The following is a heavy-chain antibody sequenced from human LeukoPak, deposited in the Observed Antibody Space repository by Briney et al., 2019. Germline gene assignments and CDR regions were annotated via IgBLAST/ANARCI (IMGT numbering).Heavy chain of an antibody. Sequence: PGGSLRLSCAASGFTFSSYWMHWVRQAPGKGLVWVSRINSDGSSTSYADSVKGRFTISRDSAKNTLYLQMNSLRAEDTAVYYCARGSGYGVFDYWGQGTLVTVSS. V-gene: IGHV3-74*01. J-gene: IGHJ4*02. D-gene: IGHD6-25*01. CDR1: GFTFSSYW. CDR3: ARGSGYGVFDY. CDR2: INSDGSST.